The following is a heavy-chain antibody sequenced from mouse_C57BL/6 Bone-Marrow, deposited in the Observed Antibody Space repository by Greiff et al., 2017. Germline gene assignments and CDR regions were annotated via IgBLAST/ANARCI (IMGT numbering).Heavy chain of an antibody. V-gene: IGHV6-6*01. CDR2: LSNKANNHAT. CDR3: SSHSNYEGYYAMDY. D-gene: IGHD2-5*01. J-gene: IGHJ4*01. Sequence: EVTLQESGGGLVQPGGSMKLSCAASGFTFSDAWMDWVRQSPEKGLEWVAELSNKANNHATYYAVYVKERITISRVDSKSSIYLQMNSLRAEDTVIYYCSSHSNYEGYYAMDYWGQGTSVTVSS. CDR1: GFTFSDAW.